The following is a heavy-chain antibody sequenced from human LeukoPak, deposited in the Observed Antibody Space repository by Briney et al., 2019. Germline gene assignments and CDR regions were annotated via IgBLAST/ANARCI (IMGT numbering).Heavy chain of an antibody. V-gene: IGHV3-48*01. CDR2: ISSTSSTK. CDR1: GFTLSNYG. D-gene: IGHD6-6*01. CDR3: TRGGAARPDY. Sequence: GGSLRLSCAASGFTLSNYGMNWVRQAPGKGLEWVAYISSTSSTKDYADSVKGRFTISRDNAKSSLYLQMNSLRANDTALYYCTRGGAARPDYGGQGPLF. J-gene: IGHJ4*02.